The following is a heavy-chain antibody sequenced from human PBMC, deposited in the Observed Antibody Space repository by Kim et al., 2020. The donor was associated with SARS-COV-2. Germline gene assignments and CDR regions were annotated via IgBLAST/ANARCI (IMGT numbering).Heavy chain of an antibody. Sequence: SVKVSCKASGDTLSSYTITWVRQAPGQGLEWVGNVISILGTANYAQRWQGRVTITADELTNTAYMELSGLRSADTAVYYCAKQAGSNDGLDVWGQGTMVAVYS. CDR2: VISILGTA. CDR3: AKQAGSNDGLDV. D-gene: IGHD3-10*01. CDR1: GDTLSSYT. V-gene: IGHV1-69*08. J-gene: IGHJ3*01.